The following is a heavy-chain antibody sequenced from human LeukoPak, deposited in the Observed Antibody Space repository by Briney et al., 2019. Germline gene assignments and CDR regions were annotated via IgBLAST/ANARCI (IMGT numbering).Heavy chain of an antibody. Sequence: GGSLRLSCAASGLTFSSYSMNWVRQAPGKALEWVSSISSSSNYIYYADSVKGRFTISGDNAKNSLYLQMNSLRAEDTAVYYCARVPHAMVRGVIITEFYFDYWGQGTLVTVSS. D-gene: IGHD3-10*01. CDR2: ISSSSNYI. V-gene: IGHV3-21*01. CDR3: ARVPHAMVRGVIITEFYFDY. CDR1: GLTFSSYS. J-gene: IGHJ4*02.